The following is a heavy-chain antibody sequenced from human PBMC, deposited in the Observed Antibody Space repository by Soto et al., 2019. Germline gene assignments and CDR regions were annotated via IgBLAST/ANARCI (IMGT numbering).Heavy chain of an antibody. J-gene: IGHJ6*02. CDR1: GGSFSGDY. V-gene: IGHV4-34*01. CDR3: ARPYYDFWSGYFLGKKRYYYYGMDV. CDR2: INHSGST. Sequence: SETLSLTCAVYGGSFSGDYWSWIRQPPGKGLEWIGEINHSGSTNYNPSLKSRVTISVDTSKNQFSLKLSSVTAADTAVYYCARPYYDFWSGYFLGKKRYYYYGMDVWGQGTTVTVSS. D-gene: IGHD3-3*01.